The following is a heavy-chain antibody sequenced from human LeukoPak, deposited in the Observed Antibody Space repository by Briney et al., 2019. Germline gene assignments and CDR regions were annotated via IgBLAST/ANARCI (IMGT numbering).Heavy chain of an antibody. Sequence: PSETLSLTCAAYGGSFSGYYWSWIRQPPGKGLEWIGEINHSGSTNYNPSLKSRVTISVDTSKNQFSLKLSSVTAADTAVYYCARYGGNSSHAFDIWGQGTMVTVSS. CDR3: ARYGGNSSHAFDI. CDR1: GGSFSGYY. V-gene: IGHV4-34*01. J-gene: IGHJ3*02. D-gene: IGHD2-21*02. CDR2: INHSGST.